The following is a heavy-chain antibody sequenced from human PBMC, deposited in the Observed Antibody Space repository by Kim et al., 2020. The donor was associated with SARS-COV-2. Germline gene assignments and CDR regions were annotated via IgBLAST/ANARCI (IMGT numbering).Heavy chain of an antibody. V-gene: IGHV3-30*01. CDR3: ASEGIRGGSSSEGDY. J-gene: IGHJ4*02. D-gene: IGHD6-6*01. Sequence: DSVKGRFTISRDNSKNTLYLQMNSLRAEDTAVYYCASEGIRGGSSSEGDYWGQGTLVTVSS.